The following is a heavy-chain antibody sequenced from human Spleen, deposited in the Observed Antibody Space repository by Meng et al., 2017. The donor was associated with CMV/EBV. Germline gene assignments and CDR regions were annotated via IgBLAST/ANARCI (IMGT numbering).Heavy chain of an antibody. Sequence: ISCKASGYTFTSDWIAWVRQMPGRGLEWMGSIFPGDSDTTSSPSFQGQVTISADKSISTAYLQWSSLQASDTAMYYCARLDSSGYRYWGQGSLVTVSS. CDR2: IFPGDSDT. J-gene: IGHJ4*02. D-gene: IGHD3-22*01. CDR3: ARLDSSGYRY. V-gene: IGHV5-51*01. CDR1: GYTFTSDW.